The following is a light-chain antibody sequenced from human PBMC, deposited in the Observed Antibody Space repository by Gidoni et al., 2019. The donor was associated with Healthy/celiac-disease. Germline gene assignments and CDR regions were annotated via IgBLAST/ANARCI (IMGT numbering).Light chain of an antibody. CDR1: QSVSSSY. Sequence: EIVLTQSAGTLSLSPGERATLYCRASQSVSSSYLAWYQQKPGQAPRLLIYGASSRATGIPDRFSGSGSGTDCTLTISRLVPEDFSVYYCQQYGSSPLTFGQGTKVEIK. CDR3: QQYGSSPLT. V-gene: IGKV3-20*01. J-gene: IGKJ1*01. CDR2: GAS.